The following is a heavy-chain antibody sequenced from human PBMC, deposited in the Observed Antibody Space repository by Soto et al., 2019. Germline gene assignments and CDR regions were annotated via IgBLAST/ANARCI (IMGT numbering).Heavy chain of an antibody. CDR2: IYYSGST. Sequence: SETLSLTCTVSGGSISSSSYYWGWIRQPPGKGLEWIGSIYYSGSTYYNPSLKSRVTISVDTSKNQFSLKLSSVTAADTAVYYCAREGLTGTIGLYYYYGMDVWGQGTTVT. CDR1: GGSISSSSYY. D-gene: IGHD1-7*01. V-gene: IGHV4-39*02. CDR3: AREGLTGTIGLYYYYGMDV. J-gene: IGHJ6*02.